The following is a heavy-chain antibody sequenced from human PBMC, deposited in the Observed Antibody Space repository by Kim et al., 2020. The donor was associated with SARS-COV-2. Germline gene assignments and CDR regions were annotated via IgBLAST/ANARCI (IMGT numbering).Heavy chain of an antibody. CDR1: GFTFRSYA. D-gene: IGHD3-3*01. CDR2: ISGSGGST. J-gene: IGHJ5*02. V-gene: IGHV3-23*01. Sequence: GGSLRLSCAASGFTFRSYAMTWVRQAPGKGLEWVSTISGSGGSTYYADSVKGRFTLSRDNSKNRLYLQMNNLRAEDTAVYYCATLPFDDVWSAFGHWGQGTLVSVSS. CDR3: ATLPFDDVWSAFGH.